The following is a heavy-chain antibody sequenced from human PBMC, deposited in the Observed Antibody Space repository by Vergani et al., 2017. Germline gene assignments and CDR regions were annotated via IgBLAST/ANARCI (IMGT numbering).Heavy chain of an antibody. D-gene: IGHD6-19*01. CDR2: IYHSGST. Sequence: QVQLPESGPGLVKPSGTLSLTCAVSGGSLSSSNWWSWVRPPPGKGLEWIGEIYHSGSTNYNPSLKSRVTISVDKSKNQFSLKLSSVTAADTAVYYCARFEGVAGNWFDPWGQGTLVTVSS. CDR3: ARFEGVAGNWFDP. V-gene: IGHV4-4*02. J-gene: IGHJ5*02. CDR1: GGSLSSSNW.